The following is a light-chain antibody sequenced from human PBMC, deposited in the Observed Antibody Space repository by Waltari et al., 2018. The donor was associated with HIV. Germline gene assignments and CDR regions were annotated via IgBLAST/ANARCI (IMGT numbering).Light chain of an antibody. J-gene: IGLJ1*01. CDR2: GKN. Sequence: SSELTQDPGVSVALGQSVRITCQGDSLRTYHASWYQQKPGQAPILVIYGKNNRPSGIPDRFSGSRSGNTSSLTITGAQAEDEADYYCNSRDSSGNQRVFGTGTKVTVL. CDR1: SLRTYH. CDR3: NSRDSSGNQRV. V-gene: IGLV3-19*01.